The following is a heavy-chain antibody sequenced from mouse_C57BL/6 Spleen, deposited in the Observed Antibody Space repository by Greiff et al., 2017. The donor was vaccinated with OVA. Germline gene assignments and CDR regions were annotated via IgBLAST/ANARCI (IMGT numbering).Heavy chain of an antibody. D-gene: IGHD1-1*01. J-gene: IGHJ3*01. CDR3: ARPGDYDRIFAAY. V-gene: IGHV5-17*01. CDR2: FNSDSSAI. CDR1: GFTFTDYG. Sequence: EVQLVQSGGGLVKPGASLKLSCAASGFTFTDYGMHWVRQAPEKGLEWIAYFNSDSSAIYYADTVKGRFTISRDNAYNTLFLQMTCLRSEDTAMYCCARPGDYDRIFAAYWGQGTLVTVSA.